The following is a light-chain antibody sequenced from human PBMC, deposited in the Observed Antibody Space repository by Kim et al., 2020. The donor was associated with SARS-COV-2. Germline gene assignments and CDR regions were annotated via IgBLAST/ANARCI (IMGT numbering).Light chain of an antibody. CDR1: SSDVGGYNY. CDR2: AVS. V-gene: IGLV2-14*04. CDR3: TSYTSSNTWV. Sequence: GQSSTISCTGTSSDVGGYNYVSWYQQHPGKAPKLMIYAVSKRPSGVSNRFSGSKSGNTASLTISGLQAEDGADYYCTSYTSSNTWVFGGGTQLTVL. J-gene: IGLJ3*02.